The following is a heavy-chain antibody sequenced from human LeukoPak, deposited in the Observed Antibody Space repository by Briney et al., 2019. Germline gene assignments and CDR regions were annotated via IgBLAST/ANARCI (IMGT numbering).Heavy chain of an antibody. Sequence: SETLSLTCTVSGGSISSSSYYWGWIRQPPGKGLEWIGRIYYSGSTYYNPSLKSRVTISVDTSKNQFSLKLISVTAADAAVYYCARGGSGWNYYYYYMDVWGKGTTVTISS. CDR2: IYYSGST. V-gene: IGHV4-39*07. CDR3: ARGGSGWNYYYYYMDV. J-gene: IGHJ6*03. CDR1: GGSISSSSYY. D-gene: IGHD6-19*01.